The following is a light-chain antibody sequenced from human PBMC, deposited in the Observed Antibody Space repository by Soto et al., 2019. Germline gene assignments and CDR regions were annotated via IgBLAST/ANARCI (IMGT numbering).Light chain of an antibody. Sequence: QPVLTQSPSASASLGASVKLTCTLSSGHSSYAIAWHQQQPEKGPRYLMNLNSDGSHSKGDGIPDRFSGSSSGAERYLTSSSLQSEDEADYYCQTWGTGFRVFGGGTKLTVL. CDR3: QTWGTGFRV. V-gene: IGLV4-69*01. J-gene: IGLJ3*02. CDR2: LNSDGSH. CDR1: SGHSSYA.